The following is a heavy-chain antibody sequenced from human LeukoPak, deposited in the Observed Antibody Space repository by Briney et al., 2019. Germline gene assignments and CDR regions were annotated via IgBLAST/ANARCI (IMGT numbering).Heavy chain of an antibody. V-gene: IGHV3-7*01. J-gene: IGHJ4*02. D-gene: IGHD3-9*01. Sequence: GGSLRLSCAASGFTFSSYAMNWVRQAPGKGLEWVANIKQDGSEKYYVDSVKGRFTISRDNAKNSLYLQMNSLRAEDTAVYYCARDSLLRYFDWLLGPPDYWGQGTLVTVSS. CDR3: ARDSLLRYFDWLLGPPDY. CDR1: GFTFSSYA. CDR2: IKQDGSEK.